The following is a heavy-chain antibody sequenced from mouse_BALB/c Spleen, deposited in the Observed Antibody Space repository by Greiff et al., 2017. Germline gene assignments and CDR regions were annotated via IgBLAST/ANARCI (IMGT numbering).Heavy chain of an antibody. CDR2: IRNKANGYTT. V-gene: IGHV7-3*02. CDR1: GFTFTDYY. D-gene: IGHD1-2*01. CDR3: AREVRPYAMDY. Sequence: EVKVVESGGGLVQPGGSLRLSCATSGFTFTDYYMSWVRQPPGKALEWLGFIRNKANGYTTEYSASVKGRFTISRDNSQSILYLQMNTLRAEDSATYYCAREVRPYAMDYWGQGTSVTVSS. J-gene: IGHJ4*01.